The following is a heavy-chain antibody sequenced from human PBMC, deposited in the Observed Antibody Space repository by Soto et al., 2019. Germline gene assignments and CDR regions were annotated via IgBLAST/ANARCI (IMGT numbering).Heavy chain of an antibody. CDR3: TSPSRGYYYGMDV. CDR1: GFSFSGSS. CDR2: IRSKANSYAT. D-gene: IGHD2-2*01. J-gene: IGHJ6*02. V-gene: IGHV3-73*01. Sequence: GGSLTLSCAASGFSFSGSSMHWVRQASGKGLEWVGRIRSKANSYATAYAASVKGRFTISRDDSKNTAYLQMNSLKTEDTAVYYCTSPSRGYYYGMDVWGQGTTVTVSS.